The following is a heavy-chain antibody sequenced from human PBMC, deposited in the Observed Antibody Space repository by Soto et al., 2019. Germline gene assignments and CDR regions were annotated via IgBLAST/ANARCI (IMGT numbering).Heavy chain of an antibody. J-gene: IGHJ3*02. V-gene: IGHV3-30*03. CDR2: ISYDGSNK. CDR1: GFTFSSYG. Sequence: GSLRLSCAASGFTFSSYGMHWVRQAPGKGLEWVAVISYDGSNKYYADSVKGRFTISRDNSKNTLYLQMNSLRAEDTAVYYCATLITGTTRGAFDIWGQGTVVTVSS. CDR3: ATLITGTTRGAFDI. D-gene: IGHD1-7*01.